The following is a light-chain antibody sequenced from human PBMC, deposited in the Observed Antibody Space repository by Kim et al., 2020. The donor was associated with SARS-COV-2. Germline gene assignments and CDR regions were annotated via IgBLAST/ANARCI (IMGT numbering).Light chain of an antibody. J-gene: IGLJ2*01. V-gene: IGLV3-1*01. CDR3: RAWDSSSVV. CDR1: KLGDKY. Sequence: VSPGQTASITCSGDKLGDKYACWYQQKSGQSPVLVIYQDSTRPSAIPERFSGSNSGNTATLTISGTQAMDEADYYCRAWDSSSVVFGGGTQLTVL. CDR2: QDS.